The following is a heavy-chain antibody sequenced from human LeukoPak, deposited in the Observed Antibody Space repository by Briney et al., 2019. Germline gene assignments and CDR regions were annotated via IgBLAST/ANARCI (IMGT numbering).Heavy chain of an antibody. J-gene: IGHJ4*02. CDR2: ISSRSSTI. Sequence: TGGSLRLSCAASGFTFRSFGMHWVRQAPGKGLEWISYISSRSSTIYYADSVKGRFTISRDNAKNSLFLQMNSLRDEDTAVYYCARGCSGGSCFGDFDYWGQGTLGTVSS. V-gene: IGHV3-48*02. D-gene: IGHD2-15*01. CDR1: GFTFRSFG. CDR3: ARGCSGGSCFGDFDY.